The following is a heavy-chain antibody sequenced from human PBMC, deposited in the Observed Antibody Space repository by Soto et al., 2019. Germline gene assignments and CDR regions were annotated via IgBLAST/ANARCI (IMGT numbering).Heavy chain of an antibody. D-gene: IGHD6-19*01. J-gene: IGHJ6*02. CDR3: GIAVAGHYYYYGMDV. CDR2: IIPIFGTA. CDR1: GGTFSSYA. Sequence: ASVKISCKASGGTFSSYAISWVRQAPGQGLEWMGGIIPIFGTANYAQKFQGRVTITADESTSTAYMELSSLRSEDTAVYYCGIAVAGHYYYYGMDVWGQGTTVTVSS. V-gene: IGHV1-69*13.